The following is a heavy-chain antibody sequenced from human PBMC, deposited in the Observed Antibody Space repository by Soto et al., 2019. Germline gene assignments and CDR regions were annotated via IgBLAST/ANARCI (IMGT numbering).Heavy chain of an antibody. Sequence: PSETLSLTCAVYGGSFSGYYWSWIRQPPGKGLEWIGEINHSGSTNYNPSLKSRVTISVDTSKNQFSLKLSSVTAADTAVYYCARADIVATNIDYWGQGTLVTVSS. CDR3: ARADIVATNIDY. D-gene: IGHD5-12*01. J-gene: IGHJ4*02. CDR2: INHSGST. CDR1: GGSFSGYY. V-gene: IGHV4-34*01.